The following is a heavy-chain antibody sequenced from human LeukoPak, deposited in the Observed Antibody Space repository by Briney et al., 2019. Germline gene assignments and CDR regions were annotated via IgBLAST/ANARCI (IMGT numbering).Heavy chain of an antibody. CDR2: INHSGST. J-gene: IGHJ4*02. V-gene: IGHV4-34*01. CDR1: GGSFSGYY. D-gene: IGHD4-17*01. Sequence: PSETLSLTCAVYGGSFSGYYWSWIRQPPGKGLEWIGEINHSGSTNYNPSLKSRVTISVDTSKNQFSLKLSSVTAADTAVYYCARGRAYGDYGGWGQGTLVTVSS. CDR3: ARGRAYGDYGG.